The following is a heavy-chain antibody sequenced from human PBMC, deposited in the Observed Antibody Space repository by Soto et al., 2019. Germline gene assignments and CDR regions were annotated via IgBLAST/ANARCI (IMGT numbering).Heavy chain of an antibody. Sequence: RKGLEWVSVICSGGSTYYADSVKGRFTISRDNSKNTVYLQMNSLRAEDTVFFFQAEDGIRDTVPVSAFLLNRSSDL. CDR2: ICSGGST. J-gene: IGHJ2*01. D-gene: IGHD2-15*01. CDR3: AEDGIRDTVPVSAFLLNRSSDL. V-gene: IGHV3-66*01.